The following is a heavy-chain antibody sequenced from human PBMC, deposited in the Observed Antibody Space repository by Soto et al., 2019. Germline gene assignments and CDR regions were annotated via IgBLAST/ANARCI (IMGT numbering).Heavy chain of an antibody. Sequence: VGSLRHSCTASAFTFRSYAMHWVRHCPFKGLEWVAVISYDGTYKYYADSVKGRFTISRDNSKNTVYLQMSSLRAEDTAVYYCARDGIYDGSGYYGSYFDYWGQGSLVTVSS. V-gene: IGHV3-30-3*01. CDR2: ISYDGTYK. CDR3: ARDGIYDGSGYYGSYFDY. J-gene: IGHJ4*02. D-gene: IGHD3-22*01. CDR1: AFTFRSYA.